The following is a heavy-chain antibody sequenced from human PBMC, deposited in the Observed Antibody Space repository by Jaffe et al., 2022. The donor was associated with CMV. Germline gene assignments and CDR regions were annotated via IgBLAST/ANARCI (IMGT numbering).Heavy chain of an antibody. CDR3: ARGGIAAAGTSEGGWFDP. D-gene: IGHD6-13*01. V-gene: IGHV1-3*01. J-gene: IGHJ5*02. CDR1: GYTFTSYA. Sequence: QVQLVQSGAEVKKPGASVKVSCKASGYTFTSYAMHWVRQAPGQRLEWMGWINAGNGNTKYSQKFQGRVTITRDTSASTAYMELSSLRSEDTAVYYCARGGIAAAGTSEGGWFDPWGQGTLVTVSS. CDR2: INAGNGNT.